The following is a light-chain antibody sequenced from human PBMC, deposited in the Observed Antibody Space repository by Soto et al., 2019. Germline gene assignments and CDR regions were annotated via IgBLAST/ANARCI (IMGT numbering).Light chain of an antibody. CDR3: QQNYRTPNT. Sequence: IKMTQSPSTLSASIGDRVTIPCRASQSISKCLAWHQQKPGKAPQPLIYTASTLQTGVPSRFSGSGSGTDFTLTISSLQPEDFATYYCQQNYRTPNTFGQGTRLEIK. V-gene: IGKV1-39*01. CDR2: TAS. CDR1: QSISKC. J-gene: IGKJ5*01.